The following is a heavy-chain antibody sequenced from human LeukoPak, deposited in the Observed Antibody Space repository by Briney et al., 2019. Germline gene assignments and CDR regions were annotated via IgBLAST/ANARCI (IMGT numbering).Heavy chain of an antibody. V-gene: IGHV1-8*01. CDR1: GYTFTSYD. CDR3: ARGLRDIVVVPAVYYLDY. J-gene: IGHJ4*02. Sequence: ASVKVSCKASGYTFTSYDINWVRQATGQGLEWMGWMNPNSGNTGYAQKFQGRVTMTRNTSISTAYMELSSLRSEDTAVYYCARGLRDIVVVPAVYYLDYWGQGTLVTVSS. CDR2: MNPNSGNT. D-gene: IGHD2-2*01.